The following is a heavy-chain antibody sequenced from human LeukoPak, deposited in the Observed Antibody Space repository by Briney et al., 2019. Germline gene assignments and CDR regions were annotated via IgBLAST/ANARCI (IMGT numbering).Heavy chain of an antibody. J-gene: IGHJ5*02. D-gene: IGHD1-1*01. CDR2: INPSRGST. V-gene: IGHV1-46*01. CDR1: GYTFTIFY. Sequence: ASVKVSCKAPGYTFTIFYIHWVRQAPGQGLEWMGMINPSRGSTSYAQTFQGGLTMTRDTSTSTVYMELSSERSEDPGVYHCTRELQLERRYYNGFDRWGQGTLVTVSS. CDR3: TRELQLERRYYNGFDR.